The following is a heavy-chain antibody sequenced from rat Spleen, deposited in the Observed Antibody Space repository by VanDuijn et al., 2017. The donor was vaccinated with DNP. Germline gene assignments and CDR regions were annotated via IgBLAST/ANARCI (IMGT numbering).Heavy chain of an antibody. V-gene: IGHV5-22*01. D-gene: IGHD1-11*01. CDR1: GFTFSDYY. J-gene: IGHJ2*01. Sequence: EVQLVESGGGLVQPGRSLKLSCAASGFTFSDYYMAWVRQAPTKGLEWVAYIRYDGGSIHYGDSVKGRFTISRDNARNTLYLQMNSLRSEDMATYYCARHVLPLRVWDYWGQGVMVTVSS. CDR2: IRYDGGSI. CDR3: ARHVLPLRVWDY.